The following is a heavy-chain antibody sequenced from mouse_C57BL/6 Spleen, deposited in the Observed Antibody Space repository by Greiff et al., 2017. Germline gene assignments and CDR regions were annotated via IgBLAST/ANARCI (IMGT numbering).Heavy chain of an antibody. J-gene: IGHJ4*01. Sequence: QVQLQQSGAELARPGASVKLSCKASGYTFTSYGISWVKQRTGQGLEWIGEIYPRSGNTYYNEKFKGKATLTADKSSSTAYMGLRSLTSEDSAVYFCARTGGVYYAMDYWGQGTSVTVSS. CDR2: IYPRSGNT. CDR1: GYTFTSYG. V-gene: IGHV1-81*01. CDR3: ARTGGVYYAMDY.